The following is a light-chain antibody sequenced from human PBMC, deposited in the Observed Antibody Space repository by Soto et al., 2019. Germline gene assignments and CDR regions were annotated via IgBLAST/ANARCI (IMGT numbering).Light chain of an antibody. CDR1: SSDVGGYKY. Sequence: QSVLTQPASVSGSPGQSITISCTGTSSDVGGYKYVSWYQHHPGKAPKLMIYDVTNRPSGISNRFSGSKSGNTASLIISGLQAEDEADYYCSSYTSSSTYVFGTGTKLTVL. J-gene: IGLJ1*01. CDR2: DVT. CDR3: SSYTSSSTYV. V-gene: IGLV2-14*03.